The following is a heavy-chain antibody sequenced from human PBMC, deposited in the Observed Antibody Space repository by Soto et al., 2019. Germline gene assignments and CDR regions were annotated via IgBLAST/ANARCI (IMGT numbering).Heavy chain of an antibody. D-gene: IGHD6-19*01. J-gene: IGHJ4*02. CDR3: AKAEDSSGWYFSLY. V-gene: IGHV3-30*18. CDR1: GFTFSSYG. Sequence: PGGSLRLSCAASGFTFSSYGMHWVRQAPGKGLEWVAVISYDGSNKYYADSVKGRFTISRDNSKYTLYLQMNSLRAEDTAVYYCAKAEDSSGWYFSLYWGQGTLVTVSS. CDR2: ISYDGSNK.